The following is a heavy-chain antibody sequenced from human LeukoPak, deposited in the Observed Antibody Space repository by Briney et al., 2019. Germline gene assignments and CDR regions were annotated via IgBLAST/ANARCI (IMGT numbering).Heavy chain of an antibody. V-gene: IGHV3-7*03. J-gene: IGHJ6*03. Sequence: GGSLRLSCAASRFTFSTYWMSWVRQAPGKGLEWVANIKQDGREKYYVDSVKGRFTISRDNAKNSLYLQMNSLRAEDTAVYYCARGARLTMVRGVIRYSYMDVWGKGTTVTISS. CDR3: ARGARLTMVRGVIRYSYMDV. D-gene: IGHD3-10*01. CDR1: RFTFSTYW. CDR2: IKQDGREK.